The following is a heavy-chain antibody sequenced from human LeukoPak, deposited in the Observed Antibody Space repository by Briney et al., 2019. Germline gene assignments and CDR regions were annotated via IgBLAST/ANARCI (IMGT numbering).Heavy chain of an antibody. CDR1: GFTFSSYA. Sequence: GGSLRLSCAASGFTFSSYAMSWVRQAPGKGLEWVSYISSSSSTIYYADSVKGRFTISRDNSKNTLYLQMNSLRAEDTAVYYCAKGRVIQLERRGNFDYWGQGTLVTVSS. J-gene: IGHJ4*02. D-gene: IGHD1-1*01. CDR2: ISSSSSTI. CDR3: AKGRVIQLERRGNFDY. V-gene: IGHV3-48*01.